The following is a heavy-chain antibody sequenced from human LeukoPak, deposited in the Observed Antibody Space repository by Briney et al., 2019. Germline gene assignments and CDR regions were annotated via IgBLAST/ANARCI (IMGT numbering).Heavy chain of an antibody. V-gene: IGHV3-48*01. CDR2: ISSSSRTI. Sequence: PGGSLRLSCAASGFSFSIHGMHWVRQAPGKGLEWTSYISSSSRTITYADSVKGRFTISRDDAKNSLYLQMNSLRAEDTAVYYCARQSPAFDYWGQGTLVTVSS. J-gene: IGHJ4*02. CDR1: GFSFSIHG. CDR3: ARQSPAFDY.